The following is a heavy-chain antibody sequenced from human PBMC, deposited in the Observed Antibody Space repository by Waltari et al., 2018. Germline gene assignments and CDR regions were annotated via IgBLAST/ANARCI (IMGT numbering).Heavy chain of an antibody. Sequence: QLQLQESGPGLVKPSETLSLTCTFSGGSISSSSYYWGWIRQPPGTGLGGFGSIYYSGSTYYNPSLKSRVTISVDTSKNQFSLKLSSVTAADTAVYYCARQYYDFWSGYYLSPYYYYYMDVWGKGTTVTVSS. V-gene: IGHV4-39*01. CDR3: ARQYYDFWSGYYLSPYYYYYMDV. CDR1: GGSISSSSYY. CDR2: IYYSGST. D-gene: IGHD3-3*01. J-gene: IGHJ6*03.